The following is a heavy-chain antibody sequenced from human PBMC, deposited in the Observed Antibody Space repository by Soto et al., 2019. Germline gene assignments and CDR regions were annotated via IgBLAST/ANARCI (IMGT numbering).Heavy chain of an antibody. J-gene: IGHJ5*02. CDR2: INHSGST. CDR3: AATIFGVVMWFDP. CDR1: GGSFSGYY. V-gene: IGHV4-34*01. D-gene: IGHD3-3*01. Sequence: PSETLSLTCAVYGGSFSGYYWSWIRQPPGKGLEWIGEINHSGSTNCNPSLKSRVTISVDTSKNQFSLKLSSVTAADTAVYYCAATIFGVVMWFDPWGQGTLVTVSS.